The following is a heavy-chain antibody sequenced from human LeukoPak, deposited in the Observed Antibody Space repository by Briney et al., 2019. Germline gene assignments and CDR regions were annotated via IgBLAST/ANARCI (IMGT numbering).Heavy chain of an antibody. CDR1: GFTFSSYW. D-gene: IGHD5-18*01. V-gene: IGHV3-74*01. Sequence: RPGGSLRLSCAASGFTFSSYWMHWVRQAPGKGLVWVSRINSNGSSTRYADSVKGRFTISSDNAKNTLYLQMNSLRAEDTAVYDCVERTKYSYWLGGYFDYWGKGTMVTVSS. CDR3: VERTKYSYWLGGYFDY. CDR2: INSNGSST. J-gene: IGHJ4*02.